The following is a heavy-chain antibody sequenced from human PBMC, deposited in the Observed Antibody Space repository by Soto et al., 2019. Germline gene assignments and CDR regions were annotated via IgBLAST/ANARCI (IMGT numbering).Heavy chain of an antibody. CDR3: LTPTPLRGAMITNINFDF. CDR2: INAGNGNT. D-gene: IGHD3-10*01. V-gene: IGHV1-3*01. CDR1: GYTFTSYA. J-gene: IGHJ4*02. Sequence: ASVKVSCKASGYTFTSYAMHWVRQAPGQRLEWMGWINAGNGNTKYSQKFQGRVTITRDTSASTAYMELSGLNSDDTAVYYCLTPTPLRGAMITNINFDFWGQGTPVTVSS.